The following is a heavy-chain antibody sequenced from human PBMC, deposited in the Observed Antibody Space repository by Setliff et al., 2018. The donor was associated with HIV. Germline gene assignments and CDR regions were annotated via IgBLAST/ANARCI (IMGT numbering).Heavy chain of an antibody. CDR2: VNPGDSST. CDR1: GYNFATYY. CDR3: ARHLIPGDPRYSSSWYY. Sequence: GESLKISCRTSGYNFATYYIAWVRQMPGKGPEWMGSVNPGDSSTKYNPSLQGQVTMSADKLINTAYLQWSSLKASDTAMYYCARHLIPGDPRYSSSWYYWGQGTLVTVSS. J-gene: IGHJ4*02. D-gene: IGHD6-13*01. V-gene: IGHV5-51*01.